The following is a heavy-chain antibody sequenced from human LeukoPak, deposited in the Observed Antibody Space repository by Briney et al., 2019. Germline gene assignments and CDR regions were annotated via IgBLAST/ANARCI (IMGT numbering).Heavy chain of an antibody. D-gene: IGHD2-8*01. CDR3: AGNNDYGDY. CDR1: GGSISSYY. CDR2: IYYSGGT. J-gene: IGHJ4*02. V-gene: IGHV4-59*01. Sequence: SETLSLTCTVSGGSISSYYWSWIRQPPGKGLEWIGYIYYSGGTNYNPSLKSRVTISVDTSKNQFSLKLSSVTAADTAVYYCAGNNDYGDYWGQGTLVTVSS.